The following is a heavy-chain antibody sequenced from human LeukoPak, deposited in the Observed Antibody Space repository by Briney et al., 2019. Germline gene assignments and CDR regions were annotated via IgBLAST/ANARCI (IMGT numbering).Heavy chain of an antibody. Sequence: PSETLSLTCAVYGGSFSGYYWSWIRQPPGKGLEWIGEINHSGSTNYNPSLKSRVTISVDTSKNQFSLKLSSVTAADTAVYYCASGMRVRRPFDYWGQGTLVTVSS. CDR2: INHSGST. V-gene: IGHV4-34*01. J-gene: IGHJ4*02. CDR1: GGSFSGYY. CDR3: ASGMRVRRPFDY. D-gene: IGHD3-10*01.